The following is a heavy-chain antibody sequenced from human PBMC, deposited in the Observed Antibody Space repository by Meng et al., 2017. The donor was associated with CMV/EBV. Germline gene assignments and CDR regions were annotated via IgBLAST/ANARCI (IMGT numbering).Heavy chain of an antibody. CDR2: IRSKANSYAT. D-gene: IGHD4-17*01. J-gene: IGHJ4*02. V-gene: IGHV3-73*01. CDR1: GFTFSGSA. CDR3: ARDLGYGDYVGYFDY. Sequence: GESLKISCAASGFTFSGSAMHWVRQASGKGLEWVGRIRSKANSYATAYAASVKGRFTISRDNSKNTLYLQMNSLRAEDTAVYYCARDLGYGDYVGYFDYWGQGTLVTVSS.